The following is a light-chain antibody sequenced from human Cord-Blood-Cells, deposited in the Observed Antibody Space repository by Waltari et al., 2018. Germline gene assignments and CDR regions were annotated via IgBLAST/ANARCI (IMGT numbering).Light chain of an antibody. CDR3: SSYAGSNNWV. CDR2: GVS. J-gene: IGLJ3*02. Sequence: QSALTQPPSASGSPDQSVTIPCTGTSSDVGGYHYASWYQQHPGKAPKLMIYGVSKRPSGVPDRFSGSKSGNTASLTVSGLQAEDEADYYCSSYAGSNNWVFGGGTKLTVL. V-gene: IGLV2-8*01. CDR1: SSDVGGYHY.